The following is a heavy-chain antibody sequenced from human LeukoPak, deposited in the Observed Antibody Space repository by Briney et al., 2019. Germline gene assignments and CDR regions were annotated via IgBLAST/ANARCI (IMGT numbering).Heavy chain of an antibody. CDR3: AKDLKVGRYYYYGMDV. CDR2: ISYDGGNK. CDR1: GFTFSSCG. J-gene: IGHJ6*02. Sequence: ARSRRLSSAASGFTFSSCGMQCVRQTPGNGLEWVAVISYDGGNKYYANSVKGRFTIARDNSTNTTYLQMNSLRPEGTAMSYCAKDLKVGRYYYYGMDVWGQGTTVTVSS. V-gene: IGHV3-30*18.